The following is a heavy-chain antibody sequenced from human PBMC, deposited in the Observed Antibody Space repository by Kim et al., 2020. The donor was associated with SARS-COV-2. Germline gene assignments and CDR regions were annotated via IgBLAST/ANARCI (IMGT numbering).Heavy chain of an antibody. J-gene: IGHJ6*02. CDR1: GFNFNNFG. V-gene: IGHV3-30*03. Sequence: GGSLRLSCAASGFNFNNFGMHWVRQAPGKGLEWVALILYEGSKKYYADSLKGRFTISRDSSKNNLYLQMDSLRPEDTAVYFCARDNSFFMITFGVESGGMDVWGQGTTVTVSS. CDR2: ILYEGSKK. D-gene: IGHD3-16*01. CDR3: ARDNSFFMITFGVESGGMDV.